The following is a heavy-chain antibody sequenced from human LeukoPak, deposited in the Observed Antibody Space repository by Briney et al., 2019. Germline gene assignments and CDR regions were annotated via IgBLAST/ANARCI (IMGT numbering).Heavy chain of an antibody. V-gene: IGHV3-30*02. Sequence: PGGSLRLSCATSGFTLSSYWMSWVRQAPGKGLEWVAFIRYDGSNKYYADSVKGRFTISRDNSKNTLYLQMNSLRAEDTAVYYCAKDRIAAAGHWGQGTLVTVSS. D-gene: IGHD6-13*01. CDR1: GFTLSSYW. J-gene: IGHJ4*02. CDR2: IRYDGSNK. CDR3: AKDRIAAAGH.